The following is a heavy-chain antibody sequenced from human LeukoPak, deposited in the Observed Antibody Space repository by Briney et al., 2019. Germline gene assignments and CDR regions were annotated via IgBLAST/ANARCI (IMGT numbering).Heavy chain of an antibody. J-gene: IGHJ4*02. CDR2: ISGSGGST. V-gene: IGHV3-23*01. D-gene: IGHD3-10*01. Sequence: GGSLRLSCAASGFTFSSYAMSWVRQAPGKGLEWDSAISGSGGSTYYADSVKGRFTISRDNSKNTLYLQMNSLRAEDTAVYYCAKVRWFGELSSDYWGQGTLVTVSS. CDR1: GFTFSSYA. CDR3: AKVRWFGELSSDY.